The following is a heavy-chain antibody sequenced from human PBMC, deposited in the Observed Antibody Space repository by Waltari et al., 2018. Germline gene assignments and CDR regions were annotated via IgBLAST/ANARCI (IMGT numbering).Heavy chain of an antibody. D-gene: IGHD1-1*01. CDR1: GFTFYYYA. CDR2: ISWNSGSI. J-gene: IGHJ6*03. V-gene: IGHV3-9*01. CDR3: AKDRNDYPRHYMDV. Sequence: EVQLVESGGGLVQPGRSLRLSCAASGFTFYYYAMPWVRQAPGKGLEWVSGISWNSGSIGDADSVKGRFTISRDNAKNSLYLQMNSLRAEDTALYYCAKDRNDYPRHYMDVWGKGNTVTVSS.